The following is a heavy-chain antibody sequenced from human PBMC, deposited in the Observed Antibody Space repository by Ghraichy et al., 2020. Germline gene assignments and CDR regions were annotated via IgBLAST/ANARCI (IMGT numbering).Heavy chain of an antibody. V-gene: IGHV3-23*01. J-gene: IGHJ4*02. CDR1: GFTFSTYA. CDR3: AKYGMTTVVTRNFDY. Sequence: GGSLRLSCAASGFTFSTYAMSWVRQAPGKGLEWVSTINGNGGGTYYTDSVKGRFTISRDYSKNTLYLQMNSLRAEDTAVYYCAKYGMTTVVTRNFDYWGQGTLVTVSS. D-gene: IGHD4-23*01. CDR2: INGNGGGT.